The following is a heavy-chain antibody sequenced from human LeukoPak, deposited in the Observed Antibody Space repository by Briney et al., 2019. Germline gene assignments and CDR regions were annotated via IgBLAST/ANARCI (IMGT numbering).Heavy chain of an antibody. V-gene: IGHV3-49*04. CDR2: IRSKCYGGTT. CDR3: TRYGDYFGNYYYYGMDV. CDR1: GFTFGDYD. D-gene: IGHD4-17*01. Sequence: AGGSLTLFCTASGFTFGDYDMSWVRQAPGKGLEWVGFIRSKCYGGTTEYAASVKGRFTSSRDDSKSIAYLQMNSLKTEDTAVYYCTRYGDYFGNYYYYGMDVWGQGTTVTVSS. J-gene: IGHJ6*02.